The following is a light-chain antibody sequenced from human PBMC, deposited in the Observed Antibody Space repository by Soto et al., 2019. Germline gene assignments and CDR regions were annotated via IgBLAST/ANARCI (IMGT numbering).Light chain of an antibody. J-gene: IGKJ2*01. V-gene: IGKV1-16*02. Sequence: DIQWTQPPPPLFAFLGEGVTITFRPGQGISNNLAWFHRKQGKPPNSLIYAASILQSGVPSKLSGSGSGTDFTLTISSLKPEDFATYYCQQYNSYPYTFGQGTKLEIK. CDR3: QQYNSYPYT. CDR2: AAS. CDR1: QGISNN.